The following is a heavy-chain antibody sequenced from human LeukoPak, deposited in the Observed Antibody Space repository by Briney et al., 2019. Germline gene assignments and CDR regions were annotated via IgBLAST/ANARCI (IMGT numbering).Heavy chain of an antibody. V-gene: IGHV3-23*01. J-gene: IGHJ4*02. CDR1: GFTFRSYA. CDR3: AKRLGATVTTLGYYFDY. CDR2: ISGSGGRT. D-gene: IGHD4-4*01. Sequence: GGSLRLSCAASGFTFRSYAMSWVRQAPGKGLQWVSGISGSGGRTYYADSVKGRFTISRDNSKNTLYLQMNSLRAEDTAVYYCAKRLGATVTTLGYYFDYWGLGTLVTVSS.